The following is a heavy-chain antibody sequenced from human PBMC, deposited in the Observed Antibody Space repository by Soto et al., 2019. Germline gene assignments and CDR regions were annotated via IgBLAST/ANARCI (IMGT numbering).Heavy chain of an antibody. D-gene: IGHD3-3*01. CDR3: ASSEVRGDFWSGYKYDAFDI. V-gene: IGHV4-59*01. Sequence: SETLSLTCTVSGGSISSYYWSWIRQPPGKGLEWIGYIYYSGSTNYNPSLKSRVTISVDTSKNQFSLKLSSVTAADTAVYYCASSEVRGDFWSGYKYDAFDIWGQGTMVTVSS. CDR2: IYYSGST. CDR1: GGSISSYY. J-gene: IGHJ3*02.